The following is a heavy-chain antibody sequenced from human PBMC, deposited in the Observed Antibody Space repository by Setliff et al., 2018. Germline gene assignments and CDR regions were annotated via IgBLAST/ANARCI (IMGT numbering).Heavy chain of an antibody. J-gene: IGHJ4*02. D-gene: IGHD5-18*01. V-gene: IGHV4-4*07. CDR3: AREGIADTSLVPYCFDY. Sequence: NPSETLSLTCTVSGDSISSYYWSWIRQPAGKGLEWIGRIYTIGSPNYNPSLKSRVTMSLDTSNNLFSLNLRSVTAADTAVYYCAREGIADTSLVPYCFDYWGQGTLVTVSS. CDR2: IYTIGSP. CDR1: GDSISSYY.